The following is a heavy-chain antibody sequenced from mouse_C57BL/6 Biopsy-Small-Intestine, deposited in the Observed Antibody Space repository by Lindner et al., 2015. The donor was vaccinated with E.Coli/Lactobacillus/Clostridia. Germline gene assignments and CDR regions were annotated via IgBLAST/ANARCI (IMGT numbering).Heavy chain of an antibody. J-gene: IGHJ4*01. CDR3: ARQYGSGVPPLDY. V-gene: IGHV1-69*02. Sequence: SVKVSCKASGGTFSSSAISWVRQAPGQGLEWMGGIVPMFGIVNYAQKFQGRVTITADESTSTAYLELSSLRSEDTAVFYCARQYGSGVPPLDYWGQGTPVTVSS. D-gene: IGHD2-2*01. CDR2: IVPMFGIV. CDR1: GGTFSSSA.